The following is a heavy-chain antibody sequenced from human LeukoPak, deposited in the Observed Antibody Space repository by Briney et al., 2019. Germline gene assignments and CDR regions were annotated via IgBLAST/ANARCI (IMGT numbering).Heavy chain of an antibody. Sequence: SETLSLTCTVSGGSISSYYWSWIRQPAGKGLERIGRIYTSGSTNYNPSLKSRVTMSVDTSKNQFPLKLSSVTAADTAVYYCARGEQLSSGYAFDIWGQGTMVTVSS. CDR1: GGSISSYY. CDR3: ARGEQLSSGYAFDI. V-gene: IGHV4-4*07. D-gene: IGHD3-16*02. CDR2: IYTSGST. J-gene: IGHJ3*02.